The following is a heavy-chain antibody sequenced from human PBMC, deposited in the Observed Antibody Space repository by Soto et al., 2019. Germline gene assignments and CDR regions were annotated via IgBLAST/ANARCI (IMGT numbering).Heavy chain of an antibody. D-gene: IGHD6-19*01. V-gene: IGHV3-48*01. CDR1: GFTFSSYS. J-gene: IGHJ4*02. CDR2: ISSSSSTI. CDR3: ARAVYSSGWPFDY. Sequence: GESLKISCAASGFTFSSYSMNWVRQAPGKGLEWVSYISSSSSTIYYADSVKGRFTISRDNAKNSLYLQMNSLRAEDTAVYYCARAVYSSGWPFDYWGQGTLVTVSS.